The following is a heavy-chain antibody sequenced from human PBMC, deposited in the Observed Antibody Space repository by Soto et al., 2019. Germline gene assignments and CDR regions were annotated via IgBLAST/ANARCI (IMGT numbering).Heavy chain of an antibody. CDR2: INPNSGGT. CDR1: GYTFTGYY. CDR3: ARANMELWYPNWFDP. D-gene: IGHD5-18*01. J-gene: IGHJ5*02. V-gene: IGHV1-2*04. Sequence: ASVKVSCKASGYTFTGYYMHWVRQAPGQGLEWMGWINPNSGGTNYAQKFQGWVTMTRDTSVSTAYMELSRLRSDDTAVYYCARANMELWYPNWFDPWGQGTLVTVSS.